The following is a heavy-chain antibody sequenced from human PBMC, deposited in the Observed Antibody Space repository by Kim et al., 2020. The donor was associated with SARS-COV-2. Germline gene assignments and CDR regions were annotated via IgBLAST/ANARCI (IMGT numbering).Heavy chain of an antibody. D-gene: IGHD6-19*01. J-gene: IGHJ3*02. V-gene: IGHV3-23*01. CDR3: AKELDMPMGWLVSAFDI. Sequence: GGSLRLSCAASGFTFSSYAMSWVRQAPGKGLEWVSAISGSGGSTYYADSVKGRFTISRDNSKNTLYLQMNSLRAEDTAVYYCAKELDMPMGWLVSAFDIWGQGTMVTVSS. CDR1: GFTFSSYA. CDR2: ISGSGGST.